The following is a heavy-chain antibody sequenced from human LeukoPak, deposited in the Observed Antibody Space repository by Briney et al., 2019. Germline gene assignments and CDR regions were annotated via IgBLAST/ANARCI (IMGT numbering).Heavy chain of an antibody. D-gene: IGHD5-18*01. J-gene: IGHJ3*02. CDR2: ISYDGSNK. V-gene: IGHV3-30*18. CDR3: AKDDWILSKAFDI. CDR1: GFTLSVYG. Sequence: TGGSLRLSCAASGFTLSVYGMHWVRQAPGKGLEWVAVISYDGSNKYYADSVKGRFTISRDNSNNTLYLQMDSLGTEDTAVYYCAKDDWILSKAFDIWGQGTMVTVSS.